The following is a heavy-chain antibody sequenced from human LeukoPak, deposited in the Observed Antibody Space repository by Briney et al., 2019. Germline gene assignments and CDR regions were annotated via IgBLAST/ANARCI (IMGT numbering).Heavy chain of an antibody. CDR2: ITAYNGNT. V-gene: IGHV1-18*01. Sequence: ASVKVSCKASGYTFTSYGISWVRQAPGQGLEWMGWITAYNGNTNYAQKLQGRVTMTTDTSTSTAYMELRSLRSDDTAVYYCARGASSYYDSSDYFDYWGQGTLVTVSS. J-gene: IGHJ4*02. CDR1: GYTFTSYG. D-gene: IGHD3-22*01. CDR3: ARGASSYYDSSDYFDY.